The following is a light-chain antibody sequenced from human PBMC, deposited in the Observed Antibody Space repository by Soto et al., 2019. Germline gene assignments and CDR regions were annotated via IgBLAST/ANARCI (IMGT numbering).Light chain of an antibody. J-gene: IGKJ2*01. Sequence: DIQLTQSPSVLSASVGDTVTITCRASQALSNYLAWYQQKPGKAPDLLIYSASTLQSGVPSRFSGSGSETEFSLTIRALQPEDFATYYCQQYDSYSYTFGQGTKLEIK. CDR1: QALSNY. V-gene: IGKV1-9*01. CDR2: SAS. CDR3: QQYDSYSYT.